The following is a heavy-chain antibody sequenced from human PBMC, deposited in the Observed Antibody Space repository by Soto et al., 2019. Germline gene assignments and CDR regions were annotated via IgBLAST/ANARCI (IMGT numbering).Heavy chain of an antibody. CDR3: ARGWGLVS. V-gene: IGHV1-69*01. J-gene: IGHJ4*02. Sequence: QMEQSGAEVRKPGSSVKVSCKPSGGSITSYPMAWVRQAPGQGFEWMGGIIPIHGTTEYAQKFQGRVTITAEESTNRATLELTGLTSEDTAVYYCARGWGLVSWGQGTLVTVSS. D-gene: IGHD3-16*01. CDR1: GGSITSYP. CDR2: IIPIHGTT.